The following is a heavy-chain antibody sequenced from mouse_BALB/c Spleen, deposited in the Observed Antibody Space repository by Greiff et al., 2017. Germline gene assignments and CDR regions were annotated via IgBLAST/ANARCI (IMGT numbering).Heavy chain of an antibody. CDR3: ARVKVRRYFDV. V-gene: IGHV5-9-4*01. CDR2: ISSGGSYT. CDR1: GFTFSSYA. J-gene: IGHJ1*01. D-gene: IGHD2-14*01. Sequence: EVHLVESGGGLVKPGGSLKLSCAASGFTFSSYAMSWVRQSPEKRLEWVAEISSGGSYTYYPDTVTGRFTISRDNAKNTLYLEMSSLRSEDTAMYYCARVKVRRYFDVWGAGTTVTVSS.